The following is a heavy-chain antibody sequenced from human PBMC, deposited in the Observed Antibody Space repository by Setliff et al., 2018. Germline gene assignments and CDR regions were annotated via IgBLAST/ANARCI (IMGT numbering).Heavy chain of an antibody. CDR2: IRNKANGGSST. J-gene: IGHJ4*01. V-gene: IGHV3-11*01. D-gene: IGHD4-4*01. CDR3: ATSTITTYYFDY. CDR1: GFTFSDYY. Sequence: GGSLRLSCAASGFTFSDYYMSWVRQAPGKGLEWVGFIRNKANGGSSTYYADSVKGRFTISRDNSKNTLYLQMNSLRAEDTAIYYCATSTITTYYFDYWGHGTLVTVSS.